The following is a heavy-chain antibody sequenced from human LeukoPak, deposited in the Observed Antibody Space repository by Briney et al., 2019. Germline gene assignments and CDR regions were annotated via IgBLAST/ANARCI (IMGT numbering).Heavy chain of an antibody. CDR2: IHHNGNT. J-gene: IGHJ4*02. CDR3: VRGDRNCDY. CDR1: GYSISSGYF. Sequence: PSETLSLTCSVSGYSISSGYFWGWIRQPPGKGLEWIGNIHHNGNTYYSPSLYSRVIISIDTSENQFSLNLNSVTAEDTAFYYCVRGDRNCDYRGQGILVTVPS. V-gene: IGHV4-38-2*02.